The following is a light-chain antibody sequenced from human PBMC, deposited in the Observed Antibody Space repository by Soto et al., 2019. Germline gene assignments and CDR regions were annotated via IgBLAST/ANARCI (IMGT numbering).Light chain of an antibody. V-gene: IGLV2-14*01. J-gene: IGLJ1*01. CDR1: RSDVGSYDY. CDR3: SSYTSSSTLV. Sequence: QSVLIQPPSVSGSPGQSVTISCTGTRSDVGSYDYVSWYQQHPGKAPKLMIYDVSNRPSGVSNRFSGSKSGNTASLTISGLQAEDGADYYCSSYTSSSTLVFGTGTKVTVL. CDR2: DVS.